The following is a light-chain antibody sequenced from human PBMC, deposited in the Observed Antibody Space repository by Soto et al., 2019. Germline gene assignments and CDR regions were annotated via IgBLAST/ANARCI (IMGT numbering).Light chain of an antibody. J-gene: IGLJ2*01. CDR1: SSNIGAGYD. CDR3: QTYDSSLSGSNVV. V-gene: IGLV1-40*01. Sequence: QSVLTQPPSVSGAPGQRVTISCTGSSSNIGAGYDVHGYQQLPGTAPKLLIYGNSNRPSGVPDRFSGSKSGTSASLAITGLQAEDEADYYCQTYDSSLSGSNVVFGGRTKLTVL. CDR2: GNS.